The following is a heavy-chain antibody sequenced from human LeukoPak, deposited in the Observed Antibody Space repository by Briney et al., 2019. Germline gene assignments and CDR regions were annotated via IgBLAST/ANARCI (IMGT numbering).Heavy chain of an antibody. CDR3: ASIAAAGTRGLRDY. Sequence: ASVKVSCKASGYTFTGNYMHWVRQAPGQGLEWMGWINPNSGGTNYAQKFQGRVTMTRDTSISTAYMELSRLRSDDTAVYYCASIAAAGTRGLRDYWGQGTLVTVSS. CDR2: INPNSGGT. V-gene: IGHV1-2*02. D-gene: IGHD6-13*01. J-gene: IGHJ4*02. CDR1: GYTFTGNY.